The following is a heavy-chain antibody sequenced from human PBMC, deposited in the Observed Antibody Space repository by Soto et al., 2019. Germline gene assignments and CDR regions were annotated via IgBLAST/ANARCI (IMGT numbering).Heavy chain of an antibody. D-gene: IGHD2-21*02. CDR2: LYYSGST. V-gene: IGHV4-31*03. CDR3: ARVCGGDCHYGMDV. J-gene: IGHJ6*02. Sequence: QVQLQESGPGLVKPSQSLSLTCTVSGVSISRGGYYWSWSRQHPGKGLEWIGYLYYSGSTYYNPSLTSRVTISVDTSKNQFSLKLSSVTAADTAVYYCARVCGGDCHYGMDVWGHGTTVTVSS. CDR1: GVSISRGGYY.